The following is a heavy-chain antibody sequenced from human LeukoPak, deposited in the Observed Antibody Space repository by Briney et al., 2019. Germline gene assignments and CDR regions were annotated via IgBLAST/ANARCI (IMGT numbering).Heavy chain of an antibody. CDR2: IIPIFGTA. CDR1: GGTFSSYA. V-gene: IGHV1-69*05. CDR3: ASSVVVPAGWGFDYYYYMDV. J-gene: IGHJ6*03. D-gene: IGHD2-2*01. Sequence: GASVKVSCKASGGTFSSYAISWVRQAPGQGLEWMGGIIPIFGTANYAQKFQGRVTITTDESTSTAYMELSSLRSEDTAVYYCASSVVVPAGWGFDYYYYMDVWGKGTTVTVSS.